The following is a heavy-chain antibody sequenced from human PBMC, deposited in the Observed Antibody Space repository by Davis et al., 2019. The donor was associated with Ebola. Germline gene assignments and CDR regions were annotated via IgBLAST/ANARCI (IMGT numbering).Heavy chain of an antibody. J-gene: IGHJ4*02. CDR3: ASGGQWLGGQEFGFDY. V-gene: IGHV5-10-1*01. D-gene: IGHD6-19*01. CDR1: GYSFTTYW. Sequence: GESLKISCKGSGYSFTTYWISWVRQLPGKGLEWMGRIDPSDSYTNYSPSFQGHVTISTDKSISTAYLQWSSLKASDTAMYYCASGGQWLGGQEFGFDYWGQGTLVTVSS. CDR2: IDPSDSYT.